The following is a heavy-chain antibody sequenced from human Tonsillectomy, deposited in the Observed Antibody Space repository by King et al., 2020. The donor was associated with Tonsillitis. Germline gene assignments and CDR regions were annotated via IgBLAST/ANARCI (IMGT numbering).Heavy chain of an antibody. CDR1: GGTFSSYT. J-gene: IGHJ6*02. CDR3: AIPAGGRDPGWSYYYYGMDV. D-gene: IGHD2-15*01. V-gene: IGHV1-69*09. Sequence: VQLVESGAEVKKPGSSVKVSCKASGGTFSSYTIIWVRQAPGQGLEWMGRIIPILGIANYAQMFQGRVTITADKSTSTAYMELSSLRSEDTAVYYCAIPAGGRDPGWSYYYYGMDVWGQGTTVTVSS. CDR2: IIPILGIA.